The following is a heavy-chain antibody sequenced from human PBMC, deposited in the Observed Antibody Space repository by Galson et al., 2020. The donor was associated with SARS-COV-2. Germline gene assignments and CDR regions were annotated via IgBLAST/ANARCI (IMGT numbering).Heavy chain of an antibody. Sequence: GGSLRLSCAASGFTVSDYYMSWIRLAPGKGLEWLSYISSSSTTYTNYADSVRGRFTISRDSATNSLYLQMNSPGAEDTAVYYCARSDTGFSITNWFDPWGQGTLVTVAS. D-gene: IGHD3-3*02. CDR2: ISSSSTTYT. CDR1: GFTVSDYY. J-gene: IGHJ5*02. CDR3: ARSDTGFSITNWFDP. V-gene: IGHV3-11*06.